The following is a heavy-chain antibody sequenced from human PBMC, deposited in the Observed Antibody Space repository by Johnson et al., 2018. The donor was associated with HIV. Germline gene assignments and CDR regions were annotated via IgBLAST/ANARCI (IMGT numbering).Heavy chain of an antibody. CDR2: ISYDGRNN. D-gene: IGHD1-7*01. J-gene: IGHJ3*02. Sequence: QVQLVESGGGLVQPGRSLRLSCAASGFTFSSYAIHWVRQAPGKGLQWVAIISYDGRNNYYADSVKGRFTISRDNSKNTLYLQLNSRRAEDTAVYYCARNQGRRNYYDAFDIGGQGTMVTVSS. CDR1: GFTFSSYA. CDR3: ARNQGRRNYYDAFDI. V-gene: IGHV3-30*04.